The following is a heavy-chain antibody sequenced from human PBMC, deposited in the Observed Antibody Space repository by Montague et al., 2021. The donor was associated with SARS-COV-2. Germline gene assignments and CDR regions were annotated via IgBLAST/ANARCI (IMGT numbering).Heavy chain of an antibody. J-gene: IGHJ4*02. CDR1: GFTFSSYS. CDR3: ARDGGTITIFGVLSMLRYFDY. Sequence: SLRLSCAASGFTFSSYSMNWVRQAPGKGLEWVSFISTSSSTIYYADPVKGRFTISRDNAKNSLYLQMNSLRDEDTAVYYCARDGGTITIFGVLSMLRYFDYWGQGTLVTVSS. CDR2: ISTSSSTI. V-gene: IGHV3-48*02. D-gene: IGHD3-3*01.